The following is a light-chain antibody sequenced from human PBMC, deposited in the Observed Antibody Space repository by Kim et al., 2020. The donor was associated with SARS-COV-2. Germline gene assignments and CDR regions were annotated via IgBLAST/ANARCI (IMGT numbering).Light chain of an antibody. CDR3: QQYGSSPRT. CDR1: QSVSSSY. V-gene: IGKV3-20*01. Sequence: EIVLTQSPGTLSLSPGERATLSCRASQSVSSSYLAWYQQKPGQAPRLLIYGASSRATGIPDRFSGSGSGTDFTLTISRLEPEDFAVYYSQQYGSSPRTFGEVGKVDIK. J-gene: IGKJ1*01. CDR2: GAS.